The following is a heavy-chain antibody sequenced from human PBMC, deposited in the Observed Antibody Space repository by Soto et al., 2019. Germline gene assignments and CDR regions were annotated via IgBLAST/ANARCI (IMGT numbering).Heavy chain of an antibody. D-gene: IGHD1-20*01. CDR3: ARAPFITGIPPDPRFDP. J-gene: IGHJ5*02. Sequence: SETLSLTCTVSGGSISSDKNYWSWIRQPPGKGLEWIGYIHHGGSTYHNPSLKSRLIISIDTSRNQFSLILTSVTAADTAVYYCARAPFITGIPPDPRFDPWGQGALVTVYS. CDR1: GGSISSDKNY. CDR2: IHHGGST. V-gene: IGHV4-30-4*01.